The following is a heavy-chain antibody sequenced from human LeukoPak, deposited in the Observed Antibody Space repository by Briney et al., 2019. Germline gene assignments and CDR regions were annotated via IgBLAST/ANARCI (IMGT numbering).Heavy chain of an antibody. D-gene: IGHD5-24*01. J-gene: IGHJ3*02. CDR3: AKAVDLATISVDI. V-gene: IGHV3-23*01. Sequence: GGSLRLSCAASGFTFSNYGMSWVRQAPGKGLEWVSGISGSGVYTYYADSVKGRFTISRDNSRNTLYLVMNSLRVDDTAVYYCAKAVDLATISVDIWGQGTMVTVSS. CDR2: ISGSGVYT. CDR1: GFTFSNYG.